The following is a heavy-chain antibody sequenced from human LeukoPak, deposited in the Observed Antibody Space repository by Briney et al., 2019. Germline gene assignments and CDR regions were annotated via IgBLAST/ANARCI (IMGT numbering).Heavy chain of an antibody. CDR1: GYSIRSAYY. D-gene: IGHD5-18*01. CDR3: SRGRKAGYNYAAIDF. V-gene: IGHV4-38-2*02. CDR2: VYGGGNT. Sequence: PSETLSLTCTVSGYSIRSAYYWGWIRQSPGKGLEWIGAVYGGGNTHYNPSLESRVKISPDTSKNQFSLKLTSVTAADTAVYYCSRGRKAGYNYAAIDFWGQGTLVTVSS. J-gene: IGHJ4*02.